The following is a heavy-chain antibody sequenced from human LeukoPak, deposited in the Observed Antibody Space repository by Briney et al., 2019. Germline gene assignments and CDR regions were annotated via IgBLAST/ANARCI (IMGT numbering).Heavy chain of an antibody. CDR2: ISGIGSST. CDR3: ARSRIDDILRFDP. D-gene: IGHD3-9*01. Sequence: GGSLRLSCAASGFTFSDYYMGWIRQAPRKGLEWVSYISGIGSSTNYADSVTGRFTISRDNAKNSLYLQMNSLRADDTAVYYCARSRIDDILRFDPWGQGTLVTVSS. CDR1: GFTFSDYY. V-gene: IGHV3-11*01. J-gene: IGHJ5*02.